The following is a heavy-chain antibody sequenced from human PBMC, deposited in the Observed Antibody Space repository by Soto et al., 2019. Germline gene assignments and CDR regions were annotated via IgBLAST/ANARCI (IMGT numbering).Heavy chain of an antibody. J-gene: IGHJ5*02. D-gene: IGHD4-17*01. CDR1: GTTFSSYT. CDR3: ARGPDSGDHGGWLDP. Sequence: QVQLVQSGAEVEKPGSSVMVSCKASGTTFSSYTIAWVRQAPGQGLEWVGGITPLFGTTTYAQKFQGRVTITADISTSTAYMELSSLRSDDTAVYYCARGPDSGDHGGWLDPWGQGTLVTVSS. V-gene: IGHV1-69*06. CDR2: ITPLFGTT.